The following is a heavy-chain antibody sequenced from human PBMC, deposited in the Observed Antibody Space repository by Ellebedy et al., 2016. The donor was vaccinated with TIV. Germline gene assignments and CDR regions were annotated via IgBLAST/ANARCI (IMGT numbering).Heavy chain of an antibody. CDR2: INSNTGNP. D-gene: IGHD1-1*01. V-gene: IGHV7-4-1*02. J-gene: IGHJ6*03. CDR3: ARDSRYNWNDWDYYHMDV. Sequence: ASVKVSCKASGYTFTAYPMNWVRQAPGQGLEWLGWINSNTGNPTYSQGFRGQFVFSLDTSVSTAYLEISGLRAEDTAVYYCARDSRYNWNDWDYYHMDVWGRGTTVTVSS. CDR1: GYTFTAYP.